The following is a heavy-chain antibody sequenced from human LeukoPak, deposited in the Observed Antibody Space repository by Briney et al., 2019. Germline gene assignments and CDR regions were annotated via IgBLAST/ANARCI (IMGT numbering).Heavy chain of an antibody. CDR1: GYTFTVYY. D-gene: IGHD3-10*01. CDR3: ARVTMVRVVISYYGMDV. Sequence: ASVTVSFTSSGYTFTVYYMHWVSQAPGQGLEWMGWINPNSGGTNYAQKFQCRVTMTRDTSISTAYMELSRLRSDDTAVYYCARVTMVRVVISYYGMDVWGQGTTVTVSS. J-gene: IGHJ6*02. V-gene: IGHV1-2*02. CDR2: INPNSGGT.